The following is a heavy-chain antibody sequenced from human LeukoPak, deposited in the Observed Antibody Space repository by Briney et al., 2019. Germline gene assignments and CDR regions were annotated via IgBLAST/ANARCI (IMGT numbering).Heavy chain of an antibody. D-gene: IGHD2-15*01. CDR2: VSSSGGST. J-gene: IGHJ4*02. V-gene: IGHV3-23*01. CDR1: GFTSSGSA. Sequence: GGSLRLSCAASGFTSSGSAMSWVREAPRQGVGWVSAVSSSGGSTFYPDSVKGRFTISRDNSKNTLFLQMNSLRAEDTAIYYCAKRVFAAAQDYFFDYWGPGTLVTVSS. CDR3: AKRVFAAAQDYFFDY.